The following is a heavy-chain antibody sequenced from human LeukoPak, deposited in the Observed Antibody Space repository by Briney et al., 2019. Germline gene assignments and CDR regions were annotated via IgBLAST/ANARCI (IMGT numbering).Heavy chain of an antibody. CDR3: ARGYGSGSYYGYFDY. Sequence: SETLSLTCTVSGGSISTSNYYWGWIRQPPGKGLEWIGNIFYSGSTYYSPSLKSRVTISLDTSRNQFSLKLNSVTAADTAVYYCARGYGSGSYYGYFDYWGQGTLVTVSS. CDR1: GGSISTSNYY. D-gene: IGHD3-10*01. J-gene: IGHJ4*02. V-gene: IGHV4-39*07. CDR2: IFYSGST.